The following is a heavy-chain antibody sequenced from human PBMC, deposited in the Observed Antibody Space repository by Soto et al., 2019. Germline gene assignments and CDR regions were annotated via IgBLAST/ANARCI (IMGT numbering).Heavy chain of an antibody. CDR1: GGSISNYY. Sequence: QVQLQESGPGLVKPSETLSLTCIVSGGSISNYYWSWIRQPPGKGLEWIGHIYYSGSTNYNPSLTSRVTIAVNTSKNQCSLKPSSVTAADTAVYYCARHRYSYGVYYFDYWGQGTLVTVSS. J-gene: IGHJ4*02. CDR2: IYYSGST. V-gene: IGHV4-59*08. D-gene: IGHD5-18*01. CDR3: ARHRYSYGVYYFDY.